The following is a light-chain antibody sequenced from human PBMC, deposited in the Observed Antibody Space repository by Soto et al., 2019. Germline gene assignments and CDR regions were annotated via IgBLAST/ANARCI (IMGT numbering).Light chain of an antibody. J-gene: IGKJ4*01. CDR1: QSISSW. Sequence: DIQMTQSPSTLSASVGDRVTITCRASQSISSWLAWYQQKPGKAPKLLIYDASSLESGVPSRFSGSGSGTEFTLTISSLQPDDFATYYCQQYGSSPRLTFGGGTKVEIK. CDR3: QQYGSSPRLT. V-gene: IGKV1-5*01. CDR2: DAS.